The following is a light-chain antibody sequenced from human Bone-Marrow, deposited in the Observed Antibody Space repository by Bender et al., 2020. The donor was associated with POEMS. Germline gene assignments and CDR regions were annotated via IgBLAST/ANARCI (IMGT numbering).Light chain of an antibody. J-gene: IGLJ2*01. CDR2: DVT. CDR1: SSDLGASDY. V-gene: IGLV2-8*01. CDR3: AVWDDSLSGQL. Sequence: QSALTQPPSASGSPGQSVTISCTGTSSDLGASDYVTWYQQHPGKAPKVILYDVTERPSGVPDRFSGSKSGTSAALAISGLQSDDEADYYCAVWDDSLSGQLFGGGTRLTVL.